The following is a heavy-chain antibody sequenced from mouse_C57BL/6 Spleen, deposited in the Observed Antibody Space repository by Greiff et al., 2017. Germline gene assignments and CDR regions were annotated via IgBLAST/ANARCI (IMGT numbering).Heavy chain of an antibody. J-gene: IGHJ3*01. CDR1: GYTFTSYW. Sequence: QVQLQQSGAELVMPGASVKLSCKASGYTFTSYWMHWVKQRPGQGLEWIGEIDPSDSYTNYNQKFKGKSTLTVDKSSSTAYMQLSSLTSEDSAVYYCARRVYYDYDAGFAYWGQGTLVTVSA. CDR3: ARRVYYDYDAGFAY. CDR2: IDPSDSYT. D-gene: IGHD2-4*01. V-gene: IGHV1-69*01.